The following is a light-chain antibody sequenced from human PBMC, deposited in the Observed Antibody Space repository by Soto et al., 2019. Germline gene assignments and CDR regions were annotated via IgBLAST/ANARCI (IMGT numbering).Light chain of an antibody. CDR3: QKYNSAPLT. V-gene: IGKV1-27*01. Sequence: DIQMTQSPSSLSASVGDRVTITCRASQGISSYLAWYQQKPGKVPKLLIYAASTLQSGVPSRFSGSGSGTDFTLTISSLQPEDVATSYCQKYNSAPLTLGGGTKVDIK. J-gene: IGKJ4*01. CDR2: AAS. CDR1: QGISSY.